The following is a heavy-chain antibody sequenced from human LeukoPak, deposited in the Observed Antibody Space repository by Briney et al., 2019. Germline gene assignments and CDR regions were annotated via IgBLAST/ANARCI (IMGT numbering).Heavy chain of an antibody. CDR3: AGAGSTSAMGGFDY. CDR2: IYYSGST. J-gene: IGHJ4*02. Sequence: SETLSLTCTVSGGSISSYYWSWIRQPPGKGLEWIGYIYYSGSTNYNPSLKSRVTISVDTSKNHFSLKLSSVTAADTAVYYCAGAGSTSAMGGFDYWGQGTLVTVSS. D-gene: IGHD2-2*01. CDR1: GGSISSYY. V-gene: IGHV4-59*12.